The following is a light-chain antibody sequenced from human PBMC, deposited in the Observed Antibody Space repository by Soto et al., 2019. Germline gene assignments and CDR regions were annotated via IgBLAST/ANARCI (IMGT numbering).Light chain of an antibody. CDR2: WAS. V-gene: IGKV4-1*01. J-gene: IGKJ1*01. CDR3: QQYYSAPLT. CDR1: QSVLYSSNNKNY. Sequence: DIVMTQSPDSLAVSLGERATINCKSSQSVLYSSNNKNYLTWYQQKPGQPPKLLIYWASTRESGVPDRFSGSGSGTDFPLTIGSLQAEDVAVYYCQQYYSAPLTFGQGTKVEIK.